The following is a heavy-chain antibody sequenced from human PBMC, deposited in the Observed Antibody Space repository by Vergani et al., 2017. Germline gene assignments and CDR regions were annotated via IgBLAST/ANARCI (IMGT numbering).Heavy chain of an antibody. CDR2: IIGSGGST. V-gene: IGHV3-23*01. Sequence: EVQLLESGGGLVQPGGSLRLSCAASGFTFSSYAMSWVRQAPGKGLEWVSAIIGSGGSTYYADSVKGRFTISRDNSKNTLYLQMNSLRAEDTAVYYCAKSSGWYNYFDYWGQGTLVTVSS. D-gene: IGHD6-19*01. J-gene: IGHJ4*02. CDR1: GFTFSSYA. CDR3: AKSSGWYNYFDY.